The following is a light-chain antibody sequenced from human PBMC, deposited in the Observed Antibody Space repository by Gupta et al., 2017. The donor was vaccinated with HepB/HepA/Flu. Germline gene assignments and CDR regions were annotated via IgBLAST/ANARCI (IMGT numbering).Light chain of an antibody. CDR1: RSNIGAGYD. CDR3: QSYDSSLSVVV. Sequence: QSVLTQPPSVSGAPGQRVTISCTGSRSNIGAGYDVHWYQQLPGTAPKLLIYGNSNRPSGVPDRFSGSKSGTSASLAITGLQAEDGADYYCQSYDSSLSVVVFGGGTKLTVL. J-gene: IGLJ2*01. CDR2: GNS. V-gene: IGLV1-40*01.